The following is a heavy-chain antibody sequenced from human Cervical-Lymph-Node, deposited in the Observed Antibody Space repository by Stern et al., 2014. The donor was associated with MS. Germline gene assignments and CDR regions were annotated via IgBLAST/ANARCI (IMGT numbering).Heavy chain of an antibody. J-gene: IGHJ6*02. CDR3: ARGTATFMDV. V-gene: IGHV1-46*01. Sequence: QLVESGAEVKKPGASVKVSCKASGYTFTSYFMHWVRQAPGQGLDWMGIINPSGGSTSYTQEFQGRVTMTRDTSTSTVYMELSSLRSEDTAVYYCARGTATFMDVWGQGTTVTVSS. CDR1: GYTFTSYF. CDR2: INPSGGST.